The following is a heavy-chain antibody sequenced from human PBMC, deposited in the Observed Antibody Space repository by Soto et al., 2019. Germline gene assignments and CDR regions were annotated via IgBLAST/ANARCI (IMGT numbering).Heavy chain of an antibody. CDR2: IQNDGSRT. CDR1: GFTFEYYW. J-gene: IGHJ3*01. Sequence: EVQLVESEGGLVQRGGSLRLSCAASGFTFEYYWKHWVRQAPGQGLVWVAHIQNDGSRTTYADSLKGRFTSSRDNAKNTMYLQMNSLGAADTAVYYCARGNIGGLDLWGQGTTVTVS. CDR3: ARGNIGGLDL. D-gene: IGHD2-15*01. V-gene: IGHV3-74*01.